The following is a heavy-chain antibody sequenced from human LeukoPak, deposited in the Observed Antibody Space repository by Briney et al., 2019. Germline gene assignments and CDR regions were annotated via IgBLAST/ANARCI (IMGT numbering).Heavy chain of an antibody. J-gene: IGHJ4*02. CDR2: IWYDGSNK. CDR3: ARDSAALGGSLDY. Sequence: PGGSLRLSCAASGFTFSSYGMHWVRRAPGKGLEWVAVIWYDGSNKYHADSVKGRFTISRDNSKNTLYLQMNSLRAEDTAVYYCARDSAALGGSLDYWGQGTLVTVSS. D-gene: IGHD2-15*01. V-gene: IGHV3-33*01. CDR1: GFTFSSYG.